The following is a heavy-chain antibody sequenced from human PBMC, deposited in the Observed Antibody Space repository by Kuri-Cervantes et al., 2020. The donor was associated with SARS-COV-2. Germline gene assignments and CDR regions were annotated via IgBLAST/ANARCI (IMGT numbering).Heavy chain of an antibody. D-gene: IGHD1-7*01. CDR3: ASLRPNYYWNYEEGPRYYYYMDV. CDR2: ISSSSSTI. CDR1: GFTLSSYG. Sequence: GGSLRLSCAASGFTLSSYGMNWVRQAPGKGLEWVSYISSSSSTIYYADSVKGRFTISRDNAKNSLYMQMNSLRAEDTAVYYCASLRPNYYWNYEEGPRYYYYMDVWGKGTKVTVSS. J-gene: IGHJ6*03. V-gene: IGHV3-48*01.